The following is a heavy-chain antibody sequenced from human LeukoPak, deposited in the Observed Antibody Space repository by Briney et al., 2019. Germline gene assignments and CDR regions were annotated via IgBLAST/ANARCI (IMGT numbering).Heavy chain of an antibody. CDR1: GGSISSSSYY. D-gene: IGHD6-6*01. Sequence: PSETLSLTCTVSGGSISSSSYYWGWIRQPPGKGLEWIGSIYYSGSTYYNPSLKSRVTISVDTSKNQFSLKLSSVTAADTAVYYCARGPEYSSSTSSEYLQHWGQGTLVTVSS. CDR2: IYYSGST. V-gene: IGHV4-39*01. J-gene: IGHJ1*01. CDR3: ARGPEYSSSTSSEYLQH.